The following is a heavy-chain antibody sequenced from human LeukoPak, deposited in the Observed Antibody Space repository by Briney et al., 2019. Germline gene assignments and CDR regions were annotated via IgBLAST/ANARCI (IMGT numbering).Heavy chain of an antibody. J-gene: IGHJ4*02. CDR1: GFTFSSYG. V-gene: IGHV3-23*01. CDR3: ARDQVEQWSGVAWYIDY. CDR2: ISGSGDST. Sequence: PGGSLRLSCAASGFTFSSYGMIWVRQAPGKGLEWVSAISGSGDSTYYADSVKGRFTISRDNSKNTLYLQMNGLRAEDTAVYYCARDQVEQWSGVAWYIDYWGQGTLVTVSS. D-gene: IGHD6-19*01.